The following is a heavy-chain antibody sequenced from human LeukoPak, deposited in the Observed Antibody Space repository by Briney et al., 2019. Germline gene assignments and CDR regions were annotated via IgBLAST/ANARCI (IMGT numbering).Heavy chain of an antibody. J-gene: IGHJ3*02. Sequence: PSETLSLTCTVSGGSISTYYRSWIRQPPGKGLEWIGYIYYSGSTNYNPSLKSRVTISVDTSKNQFSLKLTSVTAADTAVYYCARVNWSGYDFRGAFDIWGQGTMVTVSS. CDR1: GGSISTYY. V-gene: IGHV4-59*01. CDR3: ARVNWSGYDFRGAFDI. CDR2: IYYSGST. D-gene: IGHD5-12*01.